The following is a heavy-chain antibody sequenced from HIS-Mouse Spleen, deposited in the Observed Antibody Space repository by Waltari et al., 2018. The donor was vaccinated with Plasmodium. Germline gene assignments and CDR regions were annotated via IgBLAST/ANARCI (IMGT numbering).Heavy chain of an antibody. CDR3: ARDRITGTSYFDY. D-gene: IGHD1-7*01. CDR2: IYYSGST. V-gene: IGHV4-39*07. Sequence: QLQLQESGPGLVKPSETLSLTCTVSGGSISSSSYYWGWIRQPPGKGLEWIGRIYYSGSTYYNPPLKSRVTISVDTSKNQFSLKLSSVTAADTAVYYCARDRITGTSYFDYWGQGTLVTVSS. J-gene: IGHJ4*02. CDR1: GGSISSSSYY.